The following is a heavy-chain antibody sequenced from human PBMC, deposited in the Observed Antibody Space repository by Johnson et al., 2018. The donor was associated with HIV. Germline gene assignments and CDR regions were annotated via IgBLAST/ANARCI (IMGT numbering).Heavy chain of an antibody. D-gene: IGHD2-15*01. CDR1: GFTFSSYA. J-gene: IGHJ3*01. Sequence: QVQLVEFGGGVVQPGGSLRLSCAASGFTFSSYAMHWVRQAPGTGLEWVALVSHDGRNQYHADSVKGRFTISRDNSKDTRYLQMNGLRADDTAVYCCAKVGGGGFDVWGQGTMVTVSS. CDR3: AKVGGGGFDV. CDR2: VSHDGRNQ. V-gene: IGHV3-30-3*02.